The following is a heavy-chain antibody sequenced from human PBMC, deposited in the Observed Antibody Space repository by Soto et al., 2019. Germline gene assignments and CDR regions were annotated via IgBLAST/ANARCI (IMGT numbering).Heavy chain of an antibody. CDR2: MSGSGIAL. D-gene: IGHD6-13*01. CDR1: GFTFSTYE. J-gene: IGHJ4*02. CDR3: ARDIAAAGVIDY. V-gene: IGHV3-48*03. Sequence: EVQLVESGGGLVQPGGSLRLSCEASGFTFSTYEMNWVRQAPGKGLEWISYMSGSGIALYYADSVKGRFTISRDNAKNSLYLQMNTLRAEDTAVYYCARDIAAAGVIDYWGQGTLVTVSS.